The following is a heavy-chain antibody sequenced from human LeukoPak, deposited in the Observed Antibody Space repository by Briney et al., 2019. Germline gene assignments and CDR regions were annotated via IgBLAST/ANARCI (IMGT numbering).Heavy chain of an antibody. D-gene: IGHD6-6*01. CDR1: GYTFTSYD. CDR3: ARVRIAAANWFDP. J-gene: IGHJ5*02. CDR2: MNPNSGNT. Sequence: ASVKVSCKASGYTFTSYDINWVRQATGRGLEWMGWMNPNSGNTGYAQKFQGRVTMTRNTSISTAYMELSSLRSEDTAVYYCARVRIAAANWFDPWGQGTLVTVSS. V-gene: IGHV1-8*01.